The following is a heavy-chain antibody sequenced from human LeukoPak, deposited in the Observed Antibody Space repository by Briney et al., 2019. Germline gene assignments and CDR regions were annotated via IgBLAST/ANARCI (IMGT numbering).Heavy chain of an antibody. CDR3: ARVGKWFGELLSGGYYYYGMDV. D-gene: IGHD3-10*01. J-gene: IGHJ6*02. CDR2: IWYDGSNK. CDR1: GFTFSSYG. V-gene: IGHV3-33*01. Sequence: GGSLRLSCAASGFTFSSYGMHWVRQAPGKGLEWVAVIWYDGSNKYYADSVKGRLTTSRDNSKNTLYLQMNSLRAEDTAVYYCARVGKWFGELLSGGYYYYGMDVWGQGTTVTVSS.